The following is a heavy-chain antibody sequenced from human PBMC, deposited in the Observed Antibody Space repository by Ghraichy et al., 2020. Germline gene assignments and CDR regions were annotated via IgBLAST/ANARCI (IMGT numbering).Heavy chain of an antibody. CDR1: GFTFSSYS. Sequence: GGSLRLSCAASGFTFSSYSMNWVRQAPGKGLEWVSSISSSSSYIFYAGSVKGRFTISRDNAKNSLYLQMNSLRAEDTAVYYCARGLSGTYYDFDYWGQGTLVTVSS. CDR3: ARGLSGTYYDFDY. CDR2: ISSSSSYI. V-gene: IGHV3-21*01. J-gene: IGHJ4*02. D-gene: IGHD1-26*01.